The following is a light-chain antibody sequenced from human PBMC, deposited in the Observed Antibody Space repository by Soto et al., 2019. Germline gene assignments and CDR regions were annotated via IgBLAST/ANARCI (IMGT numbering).Light chain of an antibody. CDR3: QQYSNWSSWT. CDR2: GAS. V-gene: IGKV3-15*01. CDR1: QSVSNF. Sequence: EKVMTQSPATLSMSPGERATLSCRASQSVSNFLAWYQQKPGQAPRLLNYGASTRATGVPARFSGSGSGTVFTLTINSLQSEDFSVDDCQQYSNWSSWTFGKGTKVEVK. J-gene: IGKJ1*01.